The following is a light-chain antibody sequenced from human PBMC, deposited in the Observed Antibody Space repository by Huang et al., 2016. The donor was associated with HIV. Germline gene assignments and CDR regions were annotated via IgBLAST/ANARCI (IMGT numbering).Light chain of an antibody. CDR3: QQYNNWPLT. CDR1: QRVSSN. J-gene: IGKJ4*01. Sequence: EIVMTQSPATLSVSPGERATLSCRASQRVSSNLVWYQQKPGQAPRLLIYGASTRATGFPARFSGSGSGTEFTLTISSLQSEDFAVYYCQQYNNWPLTFGGGTKVEIK. V-gene: IGKV3-15*01. CDR2: GAS.